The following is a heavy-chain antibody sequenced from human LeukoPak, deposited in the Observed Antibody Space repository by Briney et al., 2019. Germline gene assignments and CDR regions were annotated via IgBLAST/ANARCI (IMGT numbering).Heavy chain of an antibody. CDR1: GYTFTGYY. J-gene: IGHJ4*02. D-gene: IGHD3-22*01. Sequence: ASAKVSCKASGYTFTGYYMHWVRQAPGQGLEWMGWINPNSGGTNYAQKFQGRVTMTRDTSISTAYMELSRLRSDDTAVYYCARDPGATYYYDSSGYCDYWGQGTLVTVSS. CDR2: INPNSGGT. V-gene: IGHV1-2*02. CDR3: ARDPGATYYYDSSGYCDY.